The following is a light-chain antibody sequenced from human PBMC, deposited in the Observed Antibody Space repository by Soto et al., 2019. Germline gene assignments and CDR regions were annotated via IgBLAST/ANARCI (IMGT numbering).Light chain of an antibody. J-gene: IGLJ3*02. CDR1: SRDVGAFNY. CDR2: EVN. CDR3: SSYTTSGTYVL. V-gene: IGLV2-14*01. Sequence: QAVLTQPASVSGSPGQSITISCTGTSRDVGAFNYVSWYQQHPDKAPKLLISEVNRRPSGVSHRFSGSKSGNTASLTISGLQPVDEADYYCSSYTTSGTYVLFGGGTQLTVL.